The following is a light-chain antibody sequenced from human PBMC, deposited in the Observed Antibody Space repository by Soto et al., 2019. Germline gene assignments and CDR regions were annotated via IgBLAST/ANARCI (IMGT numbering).Light chain of an antibody. CDR1: TGAVTGDYY. CDR2: SKN. J-gene: IGLJ3*02. Sequence: QAVVTQEPSLTVSPGGTVTLTCASSTGAVTGDYYANWFQQKPGQVPTTLIYSKNNRHSRTPARFSGSLLGSKAALTLSGVQPDDEADYYCLLYSDGTWVFGGGTKLTVL. V-gene: IGLV7-43*01. CDR3: LLYSDGTWV.